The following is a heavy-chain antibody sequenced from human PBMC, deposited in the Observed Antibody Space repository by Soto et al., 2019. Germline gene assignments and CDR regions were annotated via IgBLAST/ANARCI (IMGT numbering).Heavy chain of an antibody. CDR2: FDPEDGET. CDR1: GYTLTELS. Sequence: GASVKVSCKVSGYTLTELSMHWVRQAPGKGLEWMGGFDPEDGETIYAQKFQGRVTMTEDTSTDTAYMELSSLRSEDTAVYYCATRLNCSGGSCYTKGDWFDPWGQGTLVTVSS. D-gene: IGHD2-15*01. CDR3: ATRLNCSGGSCYTKGDWFDP. J-gene: IGHJ5*02. V-gene: IGHV1-24*01.